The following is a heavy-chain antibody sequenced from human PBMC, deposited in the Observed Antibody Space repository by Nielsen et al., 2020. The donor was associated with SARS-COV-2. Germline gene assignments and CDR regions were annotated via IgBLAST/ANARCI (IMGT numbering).Heavy chain of an antibody. V-gene: IGHV4-59*08. CDR2: IYYSGIT. CDR1: GGSISSYY. CDR3: ARLGWRAAARGMDV. J-gene: IGHJ6*02. D-gene: IGHD2-2*01. Sequence: SETLSLTCTVSGGSISSYYWNWIRQPPGKGLEWIGYIYYSGITNYNPSLKSRVTISIDTSKNQFSLKLSSVTAADTAVYYCARLGWRAAARGMDVWGQGTTVTVSS.